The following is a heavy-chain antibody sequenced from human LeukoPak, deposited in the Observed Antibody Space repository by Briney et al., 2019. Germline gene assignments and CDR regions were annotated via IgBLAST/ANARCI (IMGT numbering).Heavy chain of an antibody. V-gene: IGHV4-59*01. CDR2: AHYSGST. D-gene: IGHD6-13*01. CDR1: GGSISSYY. CDR3: AREAAAAYYYDY. J-gene: IGHJ4*02. Sequence: SETLSLTCTVSGGSISSYYWNWIRQSPGKGLAWVGYAHYSGSTNYSPSLKGRITISVDTSKNQFSLDLSSVTAADTAVYYCAREAAAAYYYDYWGQGTLVTVSS.